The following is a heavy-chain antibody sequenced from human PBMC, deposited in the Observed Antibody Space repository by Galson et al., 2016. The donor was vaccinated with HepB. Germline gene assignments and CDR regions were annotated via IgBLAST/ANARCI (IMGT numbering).Heavy chain of an antibody. V-gene: IGHV3-11*01. CDR3: ARELTGYGGNSPFDY. J-gene: IGHJ4*02. D-gene: IGHD4-23*01. CDR1: GFNFSDHY. CDR2: ISSSGRTM. Sequence: SLRLSCAASGFNFSDHYISWIRQAPGTGLEWVSYISSSGRTMYYADSVKGRFTISRDNAKNSLYLQMNSLRVDDTAVYYCARELTGYGGNSPFDYWGQGTLVTVSS.